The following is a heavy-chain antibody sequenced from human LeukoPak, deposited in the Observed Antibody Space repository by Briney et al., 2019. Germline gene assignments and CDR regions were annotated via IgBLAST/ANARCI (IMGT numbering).Heavy chain of an antibody. Sequence: GGSLRLSCAASGFTFSSYAMSWVRQAPGKGLEWVSAISGSGGSTYYADSVKGRFTISRDNSKNTLYLQMNSLRAEDTAVYYCARARNYCSGGSCYLPYWGQGTLVTVSS. V-gene: IGHV3-23*01. D-gene: IGHD2-15*01. CDR3: ARARNYCSGGSCYLPY. CDR1: GFTFSSYA. J-gene: IGHJ4*02. CDR2: ISGSGGST.